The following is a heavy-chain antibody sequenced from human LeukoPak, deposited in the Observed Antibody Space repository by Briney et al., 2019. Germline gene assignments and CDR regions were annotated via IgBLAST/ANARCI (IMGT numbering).Heavy chain of an antibody. Sequence: GGSLRLSCVASGFAFSIYSLHWLRQAPGKGLEWVAVMSYDGSNKHYADSVKGRFSISRDMSKNTVFLQMAGLKTEDTAVYYCARVRVPSRVLLPYFDYWGRGTLVTVSS. D-gene: IGHD3-10*01. CDR3: ARVRVPSRVLLPYFDY. V-gene: IGHV3-30*03. CDR1: GFAFSIYS. CDR2: MSYDGSNK. J-gene: IGHJ4*02.